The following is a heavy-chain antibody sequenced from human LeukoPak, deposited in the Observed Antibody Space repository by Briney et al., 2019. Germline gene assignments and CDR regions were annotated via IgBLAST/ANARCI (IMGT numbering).Heavy chain of an antibody. CDR2: ISDSGGRT. CDR3: VRDGYSSGWYQYYFDF. D-gene: IGHD6-19*01. CDR1: GFTFSSYA. J-gene: IGHJ4*02. Sequence: GGSLRLSCAASGFTFSSYAMSWVRQAPGKGLEWVSDISDSGGRTYYADSVKGRFTISRDNFKNTLDLQMNSLRVEDTAVYYCVRDGYSSGWYQYYFDFWGQGILVSVSS. V-gene: IGHV3-23*01.